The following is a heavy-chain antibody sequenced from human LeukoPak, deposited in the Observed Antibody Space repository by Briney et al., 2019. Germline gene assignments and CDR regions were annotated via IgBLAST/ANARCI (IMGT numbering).Heavy chain of an antibody. D-gene: IGHD3-3*01. V-gene: IGHV1-8*01. J-gene: IGHJ5*02. CDR3: ARGGRITIFGVVENWFDP. Sequence: ASVKVSCKASGYTFTSYDINWVRQATGQGLEWMGWMNPNSGNTSYAQKFQGRVTMTRNTSISTAYMELSSLRSEDTAVYYCARGGRITIFGVVENWFDPWGQGTLVTVSS. CDR2: MNPNSGNT. CDR1: GYTFTSYD.